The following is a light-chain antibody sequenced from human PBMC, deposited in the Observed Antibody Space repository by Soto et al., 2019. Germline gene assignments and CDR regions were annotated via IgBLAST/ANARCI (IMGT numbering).Light chain of an antibody. CDR3: QQYNNWPKT. CDR1: QSLSSN. Sequence: EIVMTQSPATLSVSPGERATLSCGASQSLSSNLAWYQQKPGQAPRLLIYDASTRATGIPARFSGSGSGTEFTLNLSSLQSEDFSVYYCQQYNNWPKTFGQGTKVEIK. CDR2: DAS. V-gene: IGKV3-15*01. J-gene: IGKJ1*01.